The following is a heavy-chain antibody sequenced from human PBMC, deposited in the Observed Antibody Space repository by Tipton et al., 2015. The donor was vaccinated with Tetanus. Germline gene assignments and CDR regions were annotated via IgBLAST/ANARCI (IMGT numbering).Heavy chain of an antibody. CDR3: ARGGRDAYNNPLGAFDV. V-gene: IGHV4-34*01. CDR2: INHSGNT. J-gene: IGHJ3*01. CDR1: GASFSDYY. D-gene: IGHD5-24*01. Sequence: GLVKPSETLSLTCAVYGASFSDYYWSWIRQAPGKGLEWIGEINHSGNTNHNPSLKSRVTLSVDTSKNQFSLKLNSVTAADTAVYYCARGGRDAYNNPLGAFDVWGRGTTVTVSS.